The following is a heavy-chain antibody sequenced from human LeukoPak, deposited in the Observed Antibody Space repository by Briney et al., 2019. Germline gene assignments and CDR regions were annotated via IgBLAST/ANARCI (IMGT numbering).Heavy chain of an antibody. J-gene: IGHJ4*02. Sequence: PGGSLRLSCVASGFTLSSYMMSWVRQAPGKGLEWVSGISGSAGGTFYSDSVRGRFTISRDSPKNTLYLQMNSLRVEDTAVYYCTKDPLDYRGQGTLVTVSS. CDR3: TKDPLDY. CDR1: GFTLSSYM. V-gene: IGHV3-23*01. CDR2: ISGSAGGT.